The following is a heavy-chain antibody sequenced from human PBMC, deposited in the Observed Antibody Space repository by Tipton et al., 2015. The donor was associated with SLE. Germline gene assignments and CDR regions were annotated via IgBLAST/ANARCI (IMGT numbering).Heavy chain of an antibody. J-gene: IGHJ4*02. Sequence: LRLSCTVSGGSISSYYWSWIRQPPGKGLEWIGYIYYSGSTNYNPSLKSRVTISVDTSKNQFSLKLSSVTAADTAVYYCARDTRPNGYSFDYWGQRTLVTVSS. D-gene: IGHD2-8*01. V-gene: IGHV4-59*01. CDR2: IYYSGST. CDR3: ARDTRPNGYSFDY. CDR1: GGSISSYY.